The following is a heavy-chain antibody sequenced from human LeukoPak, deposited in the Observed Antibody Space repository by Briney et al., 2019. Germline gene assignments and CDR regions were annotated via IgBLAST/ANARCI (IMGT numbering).Heavy chain of an antibody. CDR1: GYSFTSYW. J-gene: IGHJ4*02. V-gene: IGHV5-51*01. CDR2: IYPGDSDT. D-gene: IGHD1-1*01. Sequence: GESLKTSCKGSGYSFTSYWIGWVRQMPGKGLGWMGIIYPGDSDTRYSPSFQGQVTISADKSISTAYLQWSSLKASDTAMYYCARSRNAEGDDNLDYWGQGTLVTVSS. CDR3: ARSRNAEGDDNLDY.